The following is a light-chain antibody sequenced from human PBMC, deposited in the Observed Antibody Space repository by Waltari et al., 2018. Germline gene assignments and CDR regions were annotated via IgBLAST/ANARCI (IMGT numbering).Light chain of an antibody. J-gene: IGKJ4*01. CDR1: QSVANY. CDR2: DVS. V-gene: IGKV3-11*01. CDR3: QQRNKWPVT. Sequence: DIVLTQSPATLSLSPGGRATLSCRASQSVANYLAWYQQKPGQAPRLLIYDVSNRATDIPARFSGSGFATDFTLTISDLKPEDIAVYYCQQRNKWPVTFGGGTKVEIK.